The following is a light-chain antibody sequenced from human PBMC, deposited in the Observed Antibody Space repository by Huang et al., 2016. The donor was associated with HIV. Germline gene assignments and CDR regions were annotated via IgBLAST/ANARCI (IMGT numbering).Light chain of an antibody. CDR2: AAS. Sequence: DVRLTQSPSSLSASVGDRVTITCRASQDIANSLSWYQQKPGRAPKLLIYAASTLQIAVPSRFRGNGSGTDVALTITSLQPEDFATCSCYQYYTSPRVTFGPGTKVAI. CDR1: QDIANS. V-gene: IGKV1-39*01. J-gene: IGKJ3*01. CDR3: YQYYTSPRVT.